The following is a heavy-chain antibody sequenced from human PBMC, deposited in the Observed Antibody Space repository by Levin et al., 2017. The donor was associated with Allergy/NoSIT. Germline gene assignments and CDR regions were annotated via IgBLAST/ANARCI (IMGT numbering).Heavy chain of an antibody. V-gene: IGHV4-61*01. CDR1: GASVTSSGSYY. Sequence: PSETLSLTCTVSGASVTSSGSYYWSWVRQPPGKGLEWIGFILYSGTPHYRPSLQSRVTISLDTSKNQFSLNLTSVSAADTAVYYCARGPARVRGRLQKGMDVWGQGTTVTVSS. CDR3: ARGPARVRGRLQKGMDV. D-gene: IGHD3-10*01. J-gene: IGHJ6*02. CDR2: ILYSGTP.